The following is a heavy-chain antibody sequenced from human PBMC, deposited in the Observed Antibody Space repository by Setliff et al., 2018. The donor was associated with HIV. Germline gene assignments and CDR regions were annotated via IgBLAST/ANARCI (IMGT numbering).Heavy chain of an antibody. CDR3: ARTTGGGYDCPFGY. V-gene: IGHV4-34*01. D-gene: IGHD5-12*01. CDR1: GGSFSGYY. Sequence: SETLSLTCAVYGGSFSGYYWSWIRQPPGKGLEWIGEINHSGSTNYNPSLKSRVTISVDTSKNQFSLKLSSVTAADTAVYYCARTTGGGYDCPFGYWGQGTLVTVSS. CDR2: INHSGST. J-gene: IGHJ4*02.